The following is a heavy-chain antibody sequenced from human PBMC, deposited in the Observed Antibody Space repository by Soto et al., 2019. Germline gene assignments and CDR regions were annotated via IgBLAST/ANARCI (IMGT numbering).Heavy chain of an antibody. Sequence: GGSLRLSCAASGFTFSSYGMHWVRQAPGKGLEWVAVISYDGSNKYYADSVKGRFTISRDNSKNTLYLQMNSLRAEDTAVYYCAKEPESLYYYDSSGPGYWGQGTLVTVSS. CDR2: ISYDGSNK. V-gene: IGHV3-30*18. CDR1: GFTFSSYG. J-gene: IGHJ4*02. CDR3: AKEPESLYYYDSSGPGY. D-gene: IGHD3-22*01.